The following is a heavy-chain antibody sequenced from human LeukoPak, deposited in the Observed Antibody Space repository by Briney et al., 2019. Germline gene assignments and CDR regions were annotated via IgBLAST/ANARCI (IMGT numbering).Heavy chain of an antibody. J-gene: IGHJ4*02. CDR2: IKEDGSEK. CDR3: ARYSSGWKN. Sequence: PGGSLRLSCAASGFTFSNYWMSWVRQAPGKGLEWVANIKEDGSEKYYVDSVKGRFTISRDNAKNSLYLQMNSPRVEDTAVYYCARYSSGWKNWGQGTLVTVSS. V-gene: IGHV3-7*01. D-gene: IGHD6-19*01. CDR1: GFTFSNYW.